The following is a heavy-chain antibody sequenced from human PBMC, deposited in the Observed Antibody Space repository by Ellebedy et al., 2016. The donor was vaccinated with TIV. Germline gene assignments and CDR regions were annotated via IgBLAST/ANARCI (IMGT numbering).Heavy chain of an antibody. CDR2: ISYDGSYK. J-gene: IGHJ4*02. CDR3: AKDSGFWSGYSDY. V-gene: IGHV3-30*18. Sequence: GESLKISCAASEFTFSRFGMYWVRQAPGKGLEWVAGISYDGSYKYYAYSVKGRFTVSRDNSKNSLFLQLNSPRAEDTAVYYCAKDSGFWSGYSDYWGQGTLVTVSS. D-gene: IGHD3-3*01. CDR1: EFTFSRFG.